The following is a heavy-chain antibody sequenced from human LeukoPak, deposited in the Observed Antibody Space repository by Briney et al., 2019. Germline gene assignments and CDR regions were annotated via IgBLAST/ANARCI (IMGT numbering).Heavy chain of an antibody. CDR1: GGSFSGYY. V-gene: IGHV4-34*01. CDR2: INHSGST. J-gene: IGHJ4*02. CDR3: ATYLWFGPPYYFDY. D-gene: IGHD3-10*01. Sequence: SETLSLTCAVYGGSFSGYYWSWIRQPPGKGLEWIGEINHSGSTNYNPSLKSRVTISVDTSKNQFSLKLSSVTAADTAVYYCATYLWFGPPYYFDYWGQGTLVTVSS.